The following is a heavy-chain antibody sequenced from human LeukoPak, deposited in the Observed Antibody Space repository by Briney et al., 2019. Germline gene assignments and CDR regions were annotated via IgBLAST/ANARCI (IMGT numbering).Heavy chain of an antibody. CDR1: GYTFTSYD. CDR3: AGGVFVGRRRPPVAGFGY. J-gene: IGHJ4*02. CDR2: MNPNSGNT. Sequence: GASVKVSCKASGYTFTSYDINWVRQATGQGLEWMGWMNPNSGNTGYAQKFQGRVTMTRNTSISTAYIELSSLRSEDTAVYYCAGGVFVGRRRPPVAGFGYWGQGTLVTVSS. D-gene: IGHD6-19*01. V-gene: IGHV1-8*01.